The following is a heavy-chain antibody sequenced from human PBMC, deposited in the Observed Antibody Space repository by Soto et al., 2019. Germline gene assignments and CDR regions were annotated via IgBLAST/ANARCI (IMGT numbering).Heavy chain of an antibody. D-gene: IGHD3-3*01. CDR2: ISYDRSNK. J-gene: IGHJ4*02. CDR3: ARSSGPWSGSPTPFDY. Sequence: GGSLRLSCAASGFTFSNAWMSWVRQAPGKGLEWVAVISYDRSNKYYADSVKGRFTISRDNSKNTRYLQMNSLRAEDTAVYYCARSSGPWSGSPTPFDYWGQGTLVTVSS. V-gene: IGHV3-30-3*01. CDR1: GFTFSNAW.